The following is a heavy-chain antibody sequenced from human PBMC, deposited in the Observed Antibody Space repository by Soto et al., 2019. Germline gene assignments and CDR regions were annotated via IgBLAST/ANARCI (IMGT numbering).Heavy chain of an antibody. J-gene: IGHJ2*01. CDR3: AKANELLWYFDL. D-gene: IGHD2-15*01. CDR2: ISWDGGST. V-gene: IGHV3-43*01. Sequence: GSLRLSCAASGFTFDDYTMHWVRQAPGKGLEWVSLISWDGGSTYYADSVKGRFTISRDNSKNSLYLQMNSLRTEDTALYYCAKANELLWYFDLWGRGTLVTVSS. CDR1: GFTFDDYT.